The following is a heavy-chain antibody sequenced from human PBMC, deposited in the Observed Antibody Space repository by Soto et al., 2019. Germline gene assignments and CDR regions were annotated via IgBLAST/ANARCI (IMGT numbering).Heavy chain of an antibody. CDR3: ARGPGYRNWFDP. Sequence: QVQLQQWGAGLLKPSETLSLTCAVYGGSFSGYYWSWIRQPPGKGLEWIGEINHSGSTNYNPSLKSRVTISVDTSKNQFSLKLSSVTAADTAVYYSARGPGYRNWFDPWGQGTLVTVSS. V-gene: IGHV4-34*01. J-gene: IGHJ5*02. D-gene: IGHD5-18*01. CDR2: INHSGST. CDR1: GGSFSGYY.